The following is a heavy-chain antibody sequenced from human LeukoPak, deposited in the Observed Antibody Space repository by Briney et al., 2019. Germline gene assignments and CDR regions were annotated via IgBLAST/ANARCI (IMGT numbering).Heavy chain of an antibody. CDR3: ARDPPYYYDSSGPDY. Sequence: GGSLRLSCSASGFTFSSYSMNWVRQAPGKGLEWVSSISSSSSYIYYADSVKGRFTISRDNAKNSLYLQMNSLRAEDTAVYYCARDPPYYYDSSGPDYWGQGTLVTVSS. CDR1: GFTFSSYS. D-gene: IGHD3-22*01. J-gene: IGHJ4*02. CDR2: ISSSSSYI. V-gene: IGHV3-21*01.